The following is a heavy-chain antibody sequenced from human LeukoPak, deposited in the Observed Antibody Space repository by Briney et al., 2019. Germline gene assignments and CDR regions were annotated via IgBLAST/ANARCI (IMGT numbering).Heavy chain of an antibody. CDR1: GLIFSTCG. J-gene: IGHJ6*03. D-gene: IGHD6-13*01. CDR2: IRHDESAT. CDR3: AKQMMERQQYYYMDV. V-gene: IGHV3-30*02. Sequence: GGSLRLSCVASGLIFSTCGMHWVRQAPGKGLEWLTHIRHDESATYYADSVKGRFTLSRENSKNTLYLQMNSLRGEDTAVYYCAKQMMERQQYYYMDVWGKGTSVTVSS.